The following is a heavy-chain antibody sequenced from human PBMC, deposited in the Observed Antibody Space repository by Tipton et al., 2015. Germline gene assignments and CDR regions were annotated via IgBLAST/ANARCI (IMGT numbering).Heavy chain of an antibody. CDR1: GGSVSSRTYY. V-gene: IGHV4-61*01. J-gene: IGHJ6*02. CDR3: ARDRGYSYGGPYYYAMDV. D-gene: IGHD5-18*01. Sequence: TLSLTCTVSGGSVSSRTYYWSWIRQPPGKGLEWIAFIYYSGSTNYNPSLKSRVTISVDTSKNQFSLKLSSVTAADTAVYYCARDRGYSYGGPYYYAMDVWGQGTTVTVS. CDR2: IYYSGST.